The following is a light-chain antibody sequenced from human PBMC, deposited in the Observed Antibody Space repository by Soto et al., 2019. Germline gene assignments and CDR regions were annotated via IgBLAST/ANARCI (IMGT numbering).Light chain of an antibody. CDR2: AAS. Sequence: ETVLTQSPATLSASPGERVILSCRASHSVANGLAWYQLKPGQPPRLLIHAASTRAPGIPARFSGSGFGTAFTRTIISLQSEDFAVYFCVHSSSLPFTFGQWTELEI. J-gene: IGKJ2*01. V-gene: IGKV3-15*01. CDR3: VHSSSLPFT. CDR1: HSVANG.